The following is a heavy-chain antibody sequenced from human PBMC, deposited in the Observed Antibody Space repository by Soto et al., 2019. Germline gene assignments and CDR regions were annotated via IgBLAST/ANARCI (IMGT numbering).Heavy chain of an antibody. CDR2: IYHGGTT. CDR3: ARVHVMVVAGSTFDY. V-gene: IGHV4-38-2*02. Sequence: PSETLSLTCTVYGDSISSGSYWGWIRQPPGEGPEWIASIYHGGTTFYNPSLKSRISISVDTSKNQFSLRLTSVTAADTATYYCARVHVMVVAGSTFDYWGPGTLVTVSS. D-gene: IGHD6-19*01. J-gene: IGHJ4*03. CDR1: GDSISSGSY.